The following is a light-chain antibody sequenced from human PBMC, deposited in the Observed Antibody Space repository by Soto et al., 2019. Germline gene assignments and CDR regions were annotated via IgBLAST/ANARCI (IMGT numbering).Light chain of an antibody. CDR3: KRYNDWTQT. Sequence: EIVMTQSPGTLSLSPGERATLSCRASQSVSTNLAWYQQIPGQAPRLLIYGASTRATGIPARFSGSGSGTEFTLAISSLQSEDFAVYYCKRYNDWTQTFGLGTKVDIK. V-gene: IGKV3-15*01. CDR1: QSVSTN. CDR2: GAS. J-gene: IGKJ1*01.